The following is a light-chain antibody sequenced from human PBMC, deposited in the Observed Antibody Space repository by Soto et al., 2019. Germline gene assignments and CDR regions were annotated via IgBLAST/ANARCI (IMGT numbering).Light chain of an antibody. V-gene: IGKV3-15*01. CDR3: QKYQNWPT. CDR2: DTS. J-gene: IGKJ5*01. CDR1: QSVSGN. Sequence: IVMTQSPATLSMSPGERVTLSCRASQSVSGNLAWYQQKLGQAPRLLIYDTSTRATGIPARFSGSGSGTEFTLTISRLQSEDVAVYYCQKYQNWPTLGRGTRLEIK.